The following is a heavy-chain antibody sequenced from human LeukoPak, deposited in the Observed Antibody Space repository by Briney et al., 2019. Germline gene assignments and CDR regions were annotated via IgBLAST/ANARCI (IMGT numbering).Heavy chain of an antibody. CDR3: ARGPHDNYSSLSGDY. Sequence: SETLSLTCTVSGGSIRSSYYYWGWIRQPPGKGLEWIGEINHSGSTNYNPSLKSRVTISVDTSKNQFSLKLSSVTAADTAVYYCARGPHDNYSSLSGDYWGQGTLVTVSS. CDR2: INHSGST. V-gene: IGHV4-39*07. CDR1: GGSIRSSYYY. J-gene: IGHJ4*02. D-gene: IGHD6-19*01.